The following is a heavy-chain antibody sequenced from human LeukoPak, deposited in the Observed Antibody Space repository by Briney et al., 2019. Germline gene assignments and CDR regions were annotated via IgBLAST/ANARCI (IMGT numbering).Heavy chain of an antibody. CDR2: ISGSGGST. CDR1: GFTFSSYA. V-gene: IGHV3-23*01. D-gene: IGHD6-13*01. Sequence: PGGSLRLSCAASGFTFSSYAMSWVRQAPGKGLEWVSAISGSGGSTYYADSVKGRFTISRDNSKSTLYLQMNSLRAEDTAVYYCAKGVDSSSWYGAFDIWGQGTMVTVSS. J-gene: IGHJ3*02. CDR3: AKGVDSSSWYGAFDI.